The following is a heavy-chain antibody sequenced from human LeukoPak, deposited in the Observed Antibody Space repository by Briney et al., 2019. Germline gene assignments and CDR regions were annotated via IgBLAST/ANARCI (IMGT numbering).Heavy chain of an antibody. J-gene: IGHJ5*02. CDR1: GFTFSSYS. V-gene: IGHV3-21*01. CDR2: ISSSSSYI. Sequence: GGSPRLSCAASGFTFSSYSMNWVRQAPGKGLEWVSSISSSSSYIYYADSVKGRFTISRDNAKNSLYLQMNSLRAEDTAVYYCAREGGIAAAGKVWFDPWGQGTLVTVSS. CDR3: AREGGIAAAGKVWFDP. D-gene: IGHD6-13*01.